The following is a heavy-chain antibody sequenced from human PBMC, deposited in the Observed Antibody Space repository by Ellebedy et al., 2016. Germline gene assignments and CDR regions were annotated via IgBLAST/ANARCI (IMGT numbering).Heavy chain of an antibody. CDR3: AKESDAFDI. J-gene: IGHJ3*02. Sequence: GESLKISXVPSGFIFSSYVMHWIRQAPGKGLEWVAGISRDGDIKYFPASLKDRFIISRDNSKTTLYLQMNSLGPEDTAVYYCAKESDAFDIWGQGTMVTVSS. CDR2: ISRDGDIK. V-gene: IGHV3-30*18. CDR1: GFIFSSYV.